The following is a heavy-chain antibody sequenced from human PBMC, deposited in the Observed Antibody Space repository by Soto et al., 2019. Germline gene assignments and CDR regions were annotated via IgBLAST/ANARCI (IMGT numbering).Heavy chain of an antibody. CDR3: ARAKGYCSSTSCYTEGWFDP. V-gene: IGHV4-4*02. Sequence: LSLTCAVSGGSISSSNWWSWVRQPPGKGLEWIGEIYHSGSTNYNPSLKSRVTISVDKSKNQFSLKLSSVTAADTAVYYCARAKGYCSSTSCYTEGWFDPWGQGTLVTVSS. CDR1: GGSISSSNW. J-gene: IGHJ5*02. CDR2: IYHSGST. D-gene: IGHD2-2*02.